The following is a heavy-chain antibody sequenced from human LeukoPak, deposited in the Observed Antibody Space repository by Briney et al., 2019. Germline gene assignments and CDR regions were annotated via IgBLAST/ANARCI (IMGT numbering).Heavy chain of an antibody. Sequence: GGSLRLSCAASGFTFSSYAMSWVRQAPGKGLEWVSAISGSGGSTYYADSVKGRFTISRDNSKNTLYLQMNSLRAEDTAVYYRAKQRRLRLGELFGDYWGQGTLVTVSS. V-gene: IGHV3-23*01. J-gene: IGHJ4*02. D-gene: IGHD3-16*01. CDR1: GFTFSSYA. CDR3: AKQRRLRLGELFGDY. CDR2: ISGSGGST.